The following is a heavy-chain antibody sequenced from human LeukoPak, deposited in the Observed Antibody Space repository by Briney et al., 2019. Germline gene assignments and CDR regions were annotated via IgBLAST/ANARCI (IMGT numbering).Heavy chain of an antibody. V-gene: IGHV1-2*02. J-gene: IGHJ4*02. CDR3: ARLADCSSSSCRSFDY. Sequence: ASVKVSFKASGYTFTSYGISWVRQAPGQGLEWMGWINPNSGFTNYAQKFQGRVTMTRDTSISTAYMELSRLRSDDTAVYYCARLADCSSSSCRSFDYWGQGTLVTVSS. CDR2: INPNSGFT. D-gene: IGHD2-2*01. CDR1: GYTFTSYG.